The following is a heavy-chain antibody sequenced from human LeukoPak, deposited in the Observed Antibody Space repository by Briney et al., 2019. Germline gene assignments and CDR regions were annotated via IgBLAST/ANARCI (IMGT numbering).Heavy chain of an antibody. CDR3: ARSPTYWYDSNGYPRGFDQ. CDR2: FYYSGDT. Sequence: SETLSLTCTVSRGSISPYYWSCIRQPPGKGLEWLGYFYYSGDTNYNPSLRSRVTVSVDTSKNQFSLKLSSVTAADTAVYYCARSPTYWYDSNGYPRGFDQWGQGTLVTVSS. J-gene: IGHJ4*02. D-gene: IGHD3-22*01. V-gene: IGHV4-59*01. CDR1: RGSISPYY.